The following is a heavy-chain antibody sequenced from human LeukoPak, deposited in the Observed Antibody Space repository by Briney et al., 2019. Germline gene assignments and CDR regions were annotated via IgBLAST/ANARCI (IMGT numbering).Heavy chain of an antibody. CDR1: GFTVNNHY. CDR2: IYSGGTA. CDR3: ARVEGDYYYYYYMDV. V-gene: IGHV3-53*01. D-gene: IGHD2-21*02. Sequence: GRSPRLSCAASGFTVNNHYIIGVRRAPGGGLEWGSRIYSGGTAYYADSVTGRFTIYRAYSKNTLYLQMNSLRAEGTAVYYCARVEGDYYYYYYMDVWGKGATVTVS. J-gene: IGHJ6*03.